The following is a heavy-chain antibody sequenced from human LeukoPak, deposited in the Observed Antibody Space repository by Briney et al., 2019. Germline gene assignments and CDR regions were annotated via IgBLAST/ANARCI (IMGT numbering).Heavy chain of an antibody. CDR3: AKDGGSIAARHYFDY. CDR1: GFTFSSYG. V-gene: IGHV3-30*02. CDR2: IRYDGSNK. D-gene: IGHD6-6*01. Sequence: GGSLRLSCAASGFTFSSYGMHWVRQAPGKGLEWVAFIRYDGSNKYYADSVKGRFTISRDNSKNTLYLQMNSLRAEDTAVYYCAKDGGSIAARHYFDYWGQGTLVTVSS. J-gene: IGHJ4*02.